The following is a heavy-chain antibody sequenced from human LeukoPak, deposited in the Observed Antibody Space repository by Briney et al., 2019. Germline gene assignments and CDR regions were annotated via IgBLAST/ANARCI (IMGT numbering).Heavy chain of an antibody. CDR3: AKSWYCSGGSCYEKPFY. J-gene: IGHJ4*02. V-gene: IGHV3-23*01. D-gene: IGHD2-15*01. CDR2: ISGSGGST. CDR1: GFTFSSYA. Sequence: PGGSLRLSCAASGFTFSSYAMSWVRQAPGKGLEWVSAISGSGGSTYYADSVKGRFTISRDNSKNTLYLQMNSLRAEDTAVYYCAKSWYCSGGSCYEKPFYWGQGTLVTVSS.